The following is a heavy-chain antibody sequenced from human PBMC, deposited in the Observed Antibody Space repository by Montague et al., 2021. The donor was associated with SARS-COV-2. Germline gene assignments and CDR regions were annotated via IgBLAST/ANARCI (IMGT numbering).Heavy chain of an antibody. CDR2: ISGSGGNT. D-gene: IGHD3-10*01. Sequence: SLRLSCPASGSYAMSWVRQAPGKGLEWVSVISGSGGNTYYADSVKGRFTISRDNSKNTLYLQMNSLRAEDTAVYYCAKAPTMVRGVYFDYWGQGTLVTVSS. V-gene: IGHV3-23*01. CDR3: AKAPTMVRGVYFDY. CDR1: GSYA. J-gene: IGHJ4*02.